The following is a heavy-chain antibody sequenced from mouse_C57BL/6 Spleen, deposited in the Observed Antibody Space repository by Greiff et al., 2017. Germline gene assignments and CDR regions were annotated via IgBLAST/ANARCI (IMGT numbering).Heavy chain of an antibody. V-gene: IGHV1-18*01. CDR1: GYTFTDYN. CDR3: ARADYSNYVYFDY. D-gene: IGHD2-5*01. CDR2: INPNNGGT. Sequence: EVQLQESGPELVKPGASVKIPCKASGYTFTDYNMDWVKQSHGKSLEWIGDINPNNGGTIYNQKFKGKATLTVDKSSSTAYMELRSLTSEDTAVYYCARADYSNYVYFDYWGQGTTLTVSS. J-gene: IGHJ2*01.